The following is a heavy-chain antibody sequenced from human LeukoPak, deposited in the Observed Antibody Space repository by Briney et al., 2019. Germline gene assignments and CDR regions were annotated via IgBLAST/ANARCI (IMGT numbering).Heavy chain of an antibody. V-gene: IGHV3-30*02. D-gene: IGHD6-19*01. CDR1: GFTFSNYG. CDR3: ATGGVAGNYYYYGMDV. CDR2: IWYDGSNT. Sequence: PGGSLRLSCAASGFTFSNYGMHWVRQAPGKGLEWVAAIWYDGSNTYYADSVKGRFTISRDNSKNTLYLQMNSLRSEDTAVYYCATGGVAGNYYYYGMDVWGQGTTVTVSS. J-gene: IGHJ6*02.